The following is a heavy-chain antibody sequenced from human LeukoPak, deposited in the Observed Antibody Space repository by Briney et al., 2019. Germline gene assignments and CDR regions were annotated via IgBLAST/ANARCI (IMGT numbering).Heavy chain of an antibody. CDR1: GYTFIYYY. Sequence: GASVKVSCKPSGYTFIYYYIHWVRQAPGQGLEWMGWINPNNGGTNFAEKFQGRVTMTRDTAINTVYMELRSLRSDDTAVFYCARGTRLVTMIFVVPPVHYWGQGTLVTVSS. D-gene: IGHD3-22*01. V-gene: IGHV1-2*02. CDR3: ARGTRLVTMIFVVPPVHY. J-gene: IGHJ4*02. CDR2: INPNNGGT.